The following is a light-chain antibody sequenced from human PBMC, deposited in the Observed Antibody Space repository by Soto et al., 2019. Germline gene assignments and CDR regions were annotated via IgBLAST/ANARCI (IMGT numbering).Light chain of an antibody. CDR3: QLYGTSPKT. J-gene: IGKJ1*01. Sequence: EIVLTQSPATLSLSPGERATLSCRASQSVSSSLAWYQQKPGQAPRLLIYGASKRAPGIPVRFSASGSGTDFSLTISSLEPEDFAVYYCQLYGTSPKTFGQGTKVDIK. V-gene: IGKV3-11*01. CDR2: GAS. CDR1: QSVSSS.